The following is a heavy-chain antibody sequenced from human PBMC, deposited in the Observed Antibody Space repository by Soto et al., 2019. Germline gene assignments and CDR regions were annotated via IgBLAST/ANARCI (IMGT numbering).Heavy chain of an antibody. CDR2: VNNDGRTT. D-gene: IGHD4-17*01. CDR1: GFTFSNYW. V-gene: IGHV3-74*01. CDR3: TRGRYGGYGDYYNYYMDV. Sequence: GGSLRLSCAASGFTFSNYWMHWVRQGPGKGLVWVSRVNNDGRTTSQADSVKGRFTISRDNAKNTLHLQMNSLRVDDTAVYYCTRGRYGGYGDYYNYYMDVWGKGTTVTVSS. J-gene: IGHJ6*03.